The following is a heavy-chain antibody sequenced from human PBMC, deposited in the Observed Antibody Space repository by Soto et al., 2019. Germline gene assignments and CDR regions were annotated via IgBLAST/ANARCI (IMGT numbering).Heavy chain of an antibody. CDR3: VISHSTYYYCMDF. CDR1: GYTFTDYY. D-gene: IGHD2-2*01. J-gene: IGHJ6*02. CDR2: IYPNSGGT. Sequence: ASVKVSCKASGYTFTDYYMHWVRQAPGQGLEWMGWIYPNSGGTNYAQKSQGRVTMTRDPSISTAHMELSRLSSDDPDRYCCVISHSTYYYCMDFWGQGTTVTVSS. V-gene: IGHV1-2*02.